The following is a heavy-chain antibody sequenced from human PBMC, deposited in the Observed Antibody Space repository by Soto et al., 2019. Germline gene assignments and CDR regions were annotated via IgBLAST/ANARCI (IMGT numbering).Heavy chain of an antibody. D-gene: IGHD3-10*02. CDR2: ISYYGTNE. J-gene: IGHJ5*02. Sequence: PGGSLRLSCEASGFTFSRYGMHWVRQAPGKELEWVAVISYYGTNEYYEDSVKGRFTISRDNSKNTLYLQMNSLRDEDTAVYYCARSRKRYYYVRRGLSFTRGTQFDPWAQRTFVPVSS. V-gene: IGHV3-30*03. CDR1: GFTFSRYG. CDR3: ARSRKRYYYVRRGLSFTRGTQFDP.